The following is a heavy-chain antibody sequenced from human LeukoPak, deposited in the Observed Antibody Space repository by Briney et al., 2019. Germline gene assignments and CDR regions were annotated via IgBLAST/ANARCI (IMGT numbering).Heavy chain of an antibody. D-gene: IGHD3-10*01. CDR2: VHHSGST. CDR1: GGSISSSSYF. CDR3: ARQLYVSGSYYAPMDA. V-gene: IGHV4-39*01. J-gene: IGHJ6*03. Sequence: PSETLSLTCSVSGGSISSSSYFWGWIRQPPGTGLEWIASVHHSGSTYYNPSLKSRLTISVDTSKNQFSLKMSSVTAADTAVYFCARQLYVSGSYYAPMDAWGKGTTVTISS.